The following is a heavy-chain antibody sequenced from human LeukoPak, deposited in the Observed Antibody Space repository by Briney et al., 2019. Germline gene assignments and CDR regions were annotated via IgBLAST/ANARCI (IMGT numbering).Heavy chain of an antibody. CDR2: IFYSGST. CDR1: GGSLSNYY. J-gene: IGHJ4*02. Sequence: PSETLSLTCTVSGGSLSNYYWSWIRQPPGKGLEWIGYIFYSGSTNYNPSLKSRVTISVDTSKNQFSLKLNSVTAADTAVYYCARGPGYTSSYALGYWGQGTLVTVSS. CDR3: ARGPGYTSSYALGY. D-gene: IGHD2-2*01. V-gene: IGHV4-59*01.